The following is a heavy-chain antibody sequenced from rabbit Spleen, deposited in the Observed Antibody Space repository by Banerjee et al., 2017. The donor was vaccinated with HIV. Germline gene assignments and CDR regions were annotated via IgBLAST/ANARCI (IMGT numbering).Heavy chain of an antibody. J-gene: IGHJ6*01. D-gene: IGHD8-1*01. V-gene: IGHV1S45*01. CDR3: ARDAGTSFSTYGMDL. CDR1: GFSFNSGYD. Sequence: QEQLVESGGGLVQPGGSLKLSCKASGFSFNSGYDMCWVRQAPGKGLEWVACAYAGSSGSTYSATWAKGRFTISKTSSTTMTLQMTSLTAADTATYFCARDAGTSFSTYGMDLWGPGTLVTVS. CDR2: AYAGSSGST.